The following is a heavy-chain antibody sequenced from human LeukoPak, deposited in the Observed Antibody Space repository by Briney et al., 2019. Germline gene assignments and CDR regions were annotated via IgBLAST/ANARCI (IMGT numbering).Heavy chain of an antibody. D-gene: IGHD6-6*01. J-gene: IGHJ6*03. CDR1: GFTFSSYW. CDR3: ARGNPEYSSTAPYNYYYYFYMDV. CDR2: IKQDGSEK. V-gene: IGHV3-7*01. Sequence: PGGSLRLSCAASGFTFSSYWMSWVRQAPGKGLEWVANIKQDGSEKYYVDSVKGRFTISRDNAKNSLYLQMNSLRAEDTAVYYCARGNPEYSSTAPYNYYYYFYMDVWGKGTTVTVSS.